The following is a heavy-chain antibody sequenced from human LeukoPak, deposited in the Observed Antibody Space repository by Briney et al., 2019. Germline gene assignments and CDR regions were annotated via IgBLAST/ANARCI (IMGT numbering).Heavy chain of an antibody. V-gene: IGHV4-59*12. J-gene: IGHJ5*02. CDR3: ARAQSSGWGPRFDP. Sequence: SETLSLTCTVSGGSISSYYWSWIRQPPGKGLEWIGYIYYSGSTNYNPSLKNRVTISVATSKTQFSLKLSSVTAADTAVYYCARAQSSGWGPRFDPWGQGTLVTVSS. CDR1: GGSISSYY. D-gene: IGHD6-19*01. CDR2: IYYSGST.